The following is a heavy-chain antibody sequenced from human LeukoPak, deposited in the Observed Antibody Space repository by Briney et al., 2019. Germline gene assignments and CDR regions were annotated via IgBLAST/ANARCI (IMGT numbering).Heavy chain of an antibody. J-gene: IGHJ6*03. V-gene: IGHV1-18*01. D-gene: IGHD5-12*01. CDR2: ISAYNGNT. Sequence: ASVKVSCKASGYTFTSYGISWVRQAPGQGLEWMGWISAYNGNTNYAQKLQGRVTMTTDTSTSTAYMELRSLRSDDTAVYYCARHTISHGGYGYYYYYYMDVWGKGTTVTVSS. CDR1: GYTFTSYG. CDR3: ARHTISHGGYGYYYYYYMDV.